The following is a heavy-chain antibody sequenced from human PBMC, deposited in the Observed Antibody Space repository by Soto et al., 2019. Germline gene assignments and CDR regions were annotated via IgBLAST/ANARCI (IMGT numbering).Heavy chain of an antibody. CDR1: GGSFSGYY. D-gene: IGHD3-10*01. CDR3: ARVPNFRLLWFGELFRLGSYMDV. Sequence: SETLSLTCAVYGGSFSGYYWSWIRQPPGKGLEWIGEINHSGSTNYNPSLKSRVTISVDTSKNQFSLKLSSVTAADTAVYYCARVPNFRLLWFGELFRLGSYMDVWGKGTTVTVSS. J-gene: IGHJ6*03. CDR2: INHSGST. V-gene: IGHV4-34*01.